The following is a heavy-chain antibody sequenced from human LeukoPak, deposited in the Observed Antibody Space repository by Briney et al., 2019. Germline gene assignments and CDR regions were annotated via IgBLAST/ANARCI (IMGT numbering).Heavy chain of an antibody. CDR3: AKGGYFYDSSDAY. J-gene: IGHJ4*02. D-gene: IGHD3-22*01. Sequence: GGSLRLSCAASGFTFSSYEMNWVRHAPGEGLEWLSYISSSGSAIYYADSVKGRFTISRDNAKNSLYLQMNSLRAEDTAVYYCAKGGYFYDSSDAYWGQGTLVTVSS. CDR1: GFTFSSYE. CDR2: ISSSGSAI. V-gene: IGHV3-48*03.